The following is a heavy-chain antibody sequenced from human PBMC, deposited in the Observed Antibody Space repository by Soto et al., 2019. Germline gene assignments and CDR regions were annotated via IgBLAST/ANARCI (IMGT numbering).Heavy chain of an antibody. CDR1: GYTFTSYD. V-gene: IGHV1-8*01. J-gene: IGHJ6*02. CDR3: AREYSSSWYAGDYYYGMDV. Sequence: QVQLVQSGAEVKKPGASVKVSCKASGYTFTSYDINWVRQATGQGLEWMGWMNPNSGNTGYAQKFQGRVTMTRNTXXSXAXXELSSLRSEDTAVYYCAREYSSSWYAGDYYYGMDVWGQGTTVTVSS. D-gene: IGHD6-13*01. CDR2: MNPNSGNT.